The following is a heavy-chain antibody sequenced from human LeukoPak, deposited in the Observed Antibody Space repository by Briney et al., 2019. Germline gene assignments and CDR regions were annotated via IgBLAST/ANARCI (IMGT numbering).Heavy chain of an antibody. J-gene: IGHJ4*02. Sequence: GRSLRLSCAASGFTFSSYGMHWVRQAPGKGLEWVAVIWYDGSNKYYADSVKGRFTISRDNSKNTLYLQMNSLRAEDTAVYYCAKGPEDTAMDDFDYWGQGTLVTDSS. V-gene: IGHV3-33*06. D-gene: IGHD5-18*01. CDR2: IWYDGSNK. CDR1: GFTFSSYG. CDR3: AKGPEDTAMDDFDY.